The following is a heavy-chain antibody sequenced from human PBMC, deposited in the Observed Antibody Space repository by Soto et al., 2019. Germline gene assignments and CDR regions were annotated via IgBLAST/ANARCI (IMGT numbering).Heavy chain of an antibody. J-gene: IGHJ6*02. V-gene: IGHV1-18*01. CDR1: GYTI. CDR3: ATIAAAGTDYYYYGMDV. D-gene: IGHD6-13*01. Sequence: QVPLVQSGAEVKKPGASVTVSCKASGYTIISWVRQAPGQGLECMGWISAYNGDTNYAQKFQGRVTMTTDTPTSTAYMELRSLRSDDTAVYYCATIAAAGTDYYYYGMDVWGQGTTVTVSS. CDR2: ISAYNGDT.